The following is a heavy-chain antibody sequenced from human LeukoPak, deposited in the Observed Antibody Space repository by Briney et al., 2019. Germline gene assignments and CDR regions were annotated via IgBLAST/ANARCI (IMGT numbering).Heavy chain of an antibody. CDR1: GFTFSSYW. J-gene: IGHJ4*02. CDR3: ARESSVVRGVITDFDY. CDR2: IKADGSEK. Sequence: GGSLRLSCAASGFTFSSYWMSWVRQAPGKGLEWVANIKADGSEKFYVDSVKGRFTISRDNAKNSLYLQMNSLRAGDTAVYYCARESSVVRGVITDFDYWGQGTLVTVSS. V-gene: IGHV3-7*01. D-gene: IGHD3-10*01.